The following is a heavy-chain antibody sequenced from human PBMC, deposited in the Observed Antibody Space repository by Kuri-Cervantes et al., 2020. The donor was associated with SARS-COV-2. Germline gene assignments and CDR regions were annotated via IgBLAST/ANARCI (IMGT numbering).Heavy chain of an antibody. CDR2: INHSGST. J-gene: IGHJ4*02. CDR3: ARHGTGYDFWSGYYGEDY. CDR1: GGSFSGYY. D-gene: IGHD3-3*01. V-gene: IGHV4-34*01. Sequence: SETLSLTCAVYGGSFSGYYWSWIRQPPGKGLEWIGEINHSGSTNYNPSLKSRVTISVDTSKNQFPLKLSSVTAADTAVYYCARHGTGYDFWSGYYGEDYWGQGTLVTVSS.